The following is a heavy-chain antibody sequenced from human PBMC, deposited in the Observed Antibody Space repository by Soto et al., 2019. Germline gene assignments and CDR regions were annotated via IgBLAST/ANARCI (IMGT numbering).Heavy chain of an antibody. CDR3: VRKVVGSTSRPNYWYFDL. Sequence: EVQLLESGGGLVRPGGSLRLSCAGSGFTFINYAMNWVRQAPGKGLEWVSTISGGGDATFFPDSVRGRFTISRDNSKNTVTLQMISLGVDDTAVYYCVRKVVGSTSRPNYWYFDLWGRGTLVTVSS. V-gene: IGHV3-23*01. D-gene: IGHD2-2*01. CDR2: ISGGGDAT. CDR1: GFTFINYA. J-gene: IGHJ2*01.